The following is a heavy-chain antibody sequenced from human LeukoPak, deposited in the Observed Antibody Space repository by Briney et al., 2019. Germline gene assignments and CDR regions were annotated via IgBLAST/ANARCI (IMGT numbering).Heavy chain of an antibody. CDR2: ISSSSSTI. V-gene: IGHV3-48*01. CDR1: GFTFSSYS. D-gene: IGHD3-10*01. J-gene: IGHJ4*02. CDR3: ARERGDF. Sequence: PGGSLRLSCAASGFTFSSYSMNWVRQAPGKGLEWVSYISSSSSTIYYAGSVKGRFTISRDNAKNSLYLQMNNLRAEDTAVYYCARERGDFWGQGTLVTVSS.